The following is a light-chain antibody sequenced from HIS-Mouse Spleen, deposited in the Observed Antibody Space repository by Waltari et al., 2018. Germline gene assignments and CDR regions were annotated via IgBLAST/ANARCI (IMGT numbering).Light chain of an antibody. J-gene: IGLJ2*01. V-gene: IGLV3-21*03. Sequence: SYVLTQPPSVSVAPGKTARITCGGNNIGSKSVHWYQQKPGQAPVLGVDDDRDRPSGIPGRFSGSNSGNTATLTISRVEAGDEADYYCQVWDSSSDHVVFGGGTKLTVL. CDR1: NIGSKS. CDR2: DDR. CDR3: QVWDSSSDHVV.